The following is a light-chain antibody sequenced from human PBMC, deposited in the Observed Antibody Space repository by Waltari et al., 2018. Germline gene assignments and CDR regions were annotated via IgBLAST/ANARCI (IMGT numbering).Light chain of an antibody. Sequence: LTQSPATLSLSPGERATLSCRASQSVRNYLAWYQQKPGQAPRLLIYGASNRATGIPARFSGSGSGTDFTLTISSLEPEDFAVYYCQQRSNWPLTFGGGTKVEIK. J-gene: IGKJ4*01. CDR1: QSVRNY. V-gene: IGKV3-11*01. CDR3: QQRSNWPLT. CDR2: GAS.